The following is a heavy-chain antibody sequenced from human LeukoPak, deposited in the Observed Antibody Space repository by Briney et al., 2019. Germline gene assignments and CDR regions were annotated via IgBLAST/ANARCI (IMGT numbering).Heavy chain of an antibody. V-gene: IGHV4-59*01. D-gene: IGHD3-10*01. CDR1: GGSISSYY. Sequence: SETLSLTCTVSGGSISSYYWSWIRQPPGKGLEWIGYIYYSGSTNYNPSLKGRVTISVDTSKNQFSLKLSSVTAADTAVYYCASQAYYGSGSFDYWGQGTLVTVSS. CDR3: ASQAYYGSGSFDY. CDR2: IYYSGST. J-gene: IGHJ4*02.